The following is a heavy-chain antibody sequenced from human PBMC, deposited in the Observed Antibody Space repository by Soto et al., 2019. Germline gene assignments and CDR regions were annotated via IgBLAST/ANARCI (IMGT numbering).Heavy chain of an antibody. CDR2: MNPNSGNT. Sequence: ASVKVSCKASGYTFTSYDINWVRQATGQGLEWMGWMNPNSGNTGYAQKFQGRVTMTRNNSISTAYMELSSLRSEDTAVYYCARVFVGDYGGVDFDIWGQGTMVTVSS. D-gene: IGHD4-17*01. J-gene: IGHJ3*02. CDR3: ARVFVGDYGGVDFDI. V-gene: IGHV1-8*01. CDR1: GYTFTSYD.